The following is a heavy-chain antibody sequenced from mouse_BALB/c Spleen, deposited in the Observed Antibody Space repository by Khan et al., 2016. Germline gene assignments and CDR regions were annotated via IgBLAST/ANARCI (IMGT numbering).Heavy chain of an antibody. D-gene: IGHD1-3*01. CDR3: GRREDI. Sequence: QVQLKESGPGLVAPSQSLSITCPVSGFPLTSYGVHRVRQPPGKGLDWPGVILVGGSTNYNSALMSRLSLSQDNSKCQLFLKMNSLQTDDAAMNYCGRREDIWGQGTTLTVSS. J-gene: IGHJ2*01. CDR1: GFPLTSYG. CDR2: ILVGGST. V-gene: IGHV2-9*02.